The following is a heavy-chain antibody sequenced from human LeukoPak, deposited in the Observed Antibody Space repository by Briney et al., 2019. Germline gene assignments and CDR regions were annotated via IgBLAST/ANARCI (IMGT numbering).Heavy chain of an antibody. D-gene: IGHD6-19*01. CDR1: GGSFSGYY. CDR3: RRARPRSGWLSNWFHP. CDR2: INHSGST. V-gene: IGHV4-34*01. Sequence: SENLSLTCAVYGGSFSGYYWSWLRQPPGKGLEWVGEINHSGSTNYNPSLKSRVTISVDTSKKKFSLKLRSVAAEDAAEYYCRRARPRSGWLSNWFHPWGQGTLVTVSS. J-gene: IGHJ5*02.